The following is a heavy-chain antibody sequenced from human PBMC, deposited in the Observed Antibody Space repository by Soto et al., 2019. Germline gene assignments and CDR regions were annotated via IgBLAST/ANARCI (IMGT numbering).Heavy chain of an antibody. V-gene: IGHV4-34*01. J-gene: IGHJ6*02. D-gene: IGHD3-10*01. CDR2: IDHSGST. CDR1: GGSFSGYY. CDR3: ARIVQKDGGLLSNYYYGLDV. Sequence: ASETLSLTCAVYGGSFSGYYWSWIRQPPGKGLEWIGEIDHSGSTNYNPSLKSRVTMSVDTSKNQFSLKLSSVTAADTAVYYCARIVQKDGGLLSNYYYGLDVWGQGTPVTVSS.